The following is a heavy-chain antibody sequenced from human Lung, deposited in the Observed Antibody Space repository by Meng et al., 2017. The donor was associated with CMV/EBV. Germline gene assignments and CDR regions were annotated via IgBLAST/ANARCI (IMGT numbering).Heavy chain of an antibody. CDR2: INPNSGGT. V-gene: IGHV1-2*02. J-gene: IGHJ3*02. CDR3: ARDQGGGAFDI. D-gene: IGHD3-16*01. Sequence: ASVXVSCKASGYTFTGYYMHWLRQAPGQGLEWMGWINPNSGGTNYAQKFQGRVTMTRDTSISTAFMELSRLRSDDAAVYYCARDQGGGAFDIWGQGTRVTVSS. CDR1: GYTFTGYY.